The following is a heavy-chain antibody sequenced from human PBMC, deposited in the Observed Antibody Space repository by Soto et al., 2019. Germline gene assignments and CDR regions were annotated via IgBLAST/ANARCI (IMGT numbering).Heavy chain of an antibody. Sequence: QVQLVQSGAEVKKPGSSVKVSCKASGGTFSSYPISWVRQAPGQGLEWMGRIIPILDITDYAQRFQGRVTITADKTTCTAYMELSSLSSDDTAVYYCARPTSTGTTSGYYFDYWGQGTLVTVSS. V-gene: IGHV1-69*02. CDR2: IIPILDIT. J-gene: IGHJ4*02. CDR1: GGTFSSYP. D-gene: IGHD1-7*01. CDR3: ARPTSTGTTSGYYFDY.